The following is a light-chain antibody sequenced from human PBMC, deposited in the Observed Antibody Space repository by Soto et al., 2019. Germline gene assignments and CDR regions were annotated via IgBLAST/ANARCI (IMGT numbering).Light chain of an antibody. CDR1: QTVSANY. V-gene: IGKV3-20*01. CDR2: GAS. Sequence: EVVLTQSPATLSLSPGERATLSCRADQTVSANYLAWYQQKPGQAPRLLIYGASSRATGIPDRFSGSGSGTDFTLTISRPEPEDFAVFYCHQYGSSPFTFGPGTKVDIK. J-gene: IGKJ3*01. CDR3: HQYGSSPFT.